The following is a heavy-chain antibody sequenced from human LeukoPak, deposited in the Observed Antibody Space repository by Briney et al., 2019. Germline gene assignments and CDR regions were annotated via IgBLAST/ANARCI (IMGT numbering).Heavy chain of an antibody. J-gene: IGHJ4*02. CDR2: ISSSSSYI. CDR1: GFTFSDYY. D-gene: IGHD3-22*01. CDR3: ASEYYYDSSGYYYVSSYFDY. Sequence: GGSLRLSCAASGFTFSDYYMSWIRQAPGKGLEWVSSISSSSSYIYYADSVKGRFTVSRDNAKNSLYLQMNSLRAEDTAVYYCASEYYYDSSGYYYVSSYFDYWGQGTLVTVSS. V-gene: IGHV3-11*06.